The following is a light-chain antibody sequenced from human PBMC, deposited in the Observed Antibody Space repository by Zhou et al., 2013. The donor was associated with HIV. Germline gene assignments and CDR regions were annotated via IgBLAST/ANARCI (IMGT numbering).Light chain of an antibody. CDR3: LQCASCPLT. CDR1: QSISSY. Sequence: DIQMTQSPSSLSASVGDRVTITCRTSQSISSYLNWYQQKPGKAPKLLIYAASSLQSGVPSRFSGSASGTDFTLTISSLQPEDFATYYCLQCASCPLTFGPGTKVDIK. CDR2: AAS. V-gene: IGKV1-39*01. J-gene: IGKJ3*01.